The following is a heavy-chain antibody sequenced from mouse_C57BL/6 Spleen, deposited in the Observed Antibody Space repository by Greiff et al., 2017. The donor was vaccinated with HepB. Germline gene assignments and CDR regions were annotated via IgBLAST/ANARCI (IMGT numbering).Heavy chain of an antibody. J-gene: IGHJ1*03. CDR2: ISSGGDYI. D-gene: IGHD1-1*01. V-gene: IGHV5-9-1*02. Sequence: EVHLVESGEGLVKPGGSLKLSCAASGFTFSSYAMSWVRQTPEKRLEWVAYISSGGDYIYYADTVKGRFTISRDNARNTLYLQMSSLKSEDTAMYYCTRDRNYYGSAWYFDVWGTGTTVTVSS. CDR3: TRDRNYYGSAWYFDV. CDR1: GFTFSSYA.